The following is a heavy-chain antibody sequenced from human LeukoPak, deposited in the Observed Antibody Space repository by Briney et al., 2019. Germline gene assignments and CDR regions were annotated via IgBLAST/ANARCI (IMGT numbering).Heavy chain of an antibody. D-gene: IGHD3-22*01. CDR2: INPNSGGT. J-gene: IGHJ4*02. CDR1: GYAFPGYY. Sequence: GASVKVSCKASGYAFPGYYMHWVRQAPGQGLEWMGRINPNSGGTNYAQKFQGRVTMTRDTSISTAYMELSRLRSDDTAVYYCARDYYDSSGYPQPIDYWGQGTLVTVSS. V-gene: IGHV1-2*06. CDR3: ARDYYDSSGYPQPIDY.